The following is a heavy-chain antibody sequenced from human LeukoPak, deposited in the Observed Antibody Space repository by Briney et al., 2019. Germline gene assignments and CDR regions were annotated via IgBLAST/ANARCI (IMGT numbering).Heavy chain of an antibody. J-gene: IGHJ4*02. CDR1: GGSISSSSYY. V-gene: IGHV4-39*01. CDR3: ARHRSSWAGLTPFDY. Sequence: SETLSLTCTVSGGSISSSSYYWGWIRQPPGKGLEWIESIYYSGSTYYNPSLKSRVTISVDTSKNEFSLKLSSVTAADTAVYYCARHRSSWAGLTPFDYWGREPWSPSPQ. CDR2: IYYSGST. D-gene: IGHD2-2*01.